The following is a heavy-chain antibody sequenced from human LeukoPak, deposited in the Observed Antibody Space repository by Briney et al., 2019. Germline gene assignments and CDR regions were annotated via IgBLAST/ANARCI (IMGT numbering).Heavy chain of an antibody. D-gene: IGHD1-26*01. J-gene: IGHJ6*03. CDR3: ARQGGIGIPLTFYYYYMDV. CDR1: GGSISSSSYY. V-gene: IGHV4-39*01. CDR2: IYYSGST. Sequence: PSQTLSLTCTVSGGSISSSSYYWGWIRQPPGKGLEWIESIYYSGSTYYNPSLKSRVTISVDTSKNQFSLKLSSVTAADTAVYYCARQGGIGIPLTFYYYYMDVWGKGTTVTVSS.